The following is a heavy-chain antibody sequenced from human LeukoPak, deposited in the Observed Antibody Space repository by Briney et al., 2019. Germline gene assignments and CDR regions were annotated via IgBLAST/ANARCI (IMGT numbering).Heavy chain of an antibody. CDR3: ARDGSSIAAYRHDY. V-gene: IGHV3-15*01. Sequence: PGGSLRLSCAASGFTFSNAWMSWVRQAPGKGLEWVDRIKSKTDGGTTDYAAPVKGRFTISRDDSKNTLYLQMNSLKTEGTAVYYCARDGSSIAAYRHDYWGQGTLVTVSS. D-gene: IGHD6-25*01. J-gene: IGHJ4*02. CDR1: GFTFSNAW. CDR2: IKSKTDGGTT.